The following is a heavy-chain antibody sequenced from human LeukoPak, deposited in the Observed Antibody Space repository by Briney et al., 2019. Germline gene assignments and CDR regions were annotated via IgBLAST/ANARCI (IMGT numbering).Heavy chain of an antibody. V-gene: IGHV3-30*18. CDR2: ISYDGSNK. Sequence: GGSLRLSCAASGFTFSSYGVHWVRQAPGKGLEWVAVISYDGSNKYYADSVKGRFTISRDNSKNTLYLQMNSLRAEDTAVYYCAKDFINRNEDGSPLDYWGQGTLVTVSS. CDR1: GFTFSSYG. D-gene: IGHD3-10*01. CDR3: AKDFINRNEDGSPLDY. J-gene: IGHJ4*02.